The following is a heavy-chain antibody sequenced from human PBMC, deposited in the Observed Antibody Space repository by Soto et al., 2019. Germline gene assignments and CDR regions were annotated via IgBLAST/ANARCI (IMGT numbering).Heavy chain of an antibody. V-gene: IGHV4-39*01. CDR2: MYYSGST. CDR3: AADTVTLYYYYYGMDV. CDR1: GGSISSRSYY. D-gene: IGHD4-17*01. J-gene: IGHJ6*02. Sequence: QLQLQESGPGLVKPSETLSLTCTVSGGSISSRSYYWGWIRQPPGKGLEWIGSMYYSGSTYYNPSRKSRVTISVDTSKNQFSLKLSSVTAADTAVYYCAADTVTLYYYYYGMDVWGQGTTVTVSS.